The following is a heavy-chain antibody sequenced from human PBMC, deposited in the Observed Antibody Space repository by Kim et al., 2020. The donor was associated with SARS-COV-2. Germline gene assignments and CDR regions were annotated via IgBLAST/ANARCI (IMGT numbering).Heavy chain of an antibody. Sequence: LKSRVTISVDTSKNQFSLKLSSVTAADTAVYYCAMSYDILTGYSALFDYWGQGTLVTVSS. D-gene: IGHD3-9*01. J-gene: IGHJ4*02. V-gene: IGHV4-59*01. CDR3: AMSYDILTGYSALFDY.